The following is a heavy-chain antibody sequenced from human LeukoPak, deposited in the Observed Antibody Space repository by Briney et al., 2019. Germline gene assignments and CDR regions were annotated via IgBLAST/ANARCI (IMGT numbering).Heavy chain of an antibody. V-gene: IGHV1-2*04. Sequence: SVKVSCKASGYTFTGYYMHWVRQAPGQGLEWMGWINPNSGGTNYAQKFQGWVTTTRDTSISTAYMELSRLRSDDTAVYYCARAQYSSSWFPLGYWGQGTLVTVSS. CDR3: ARAQYSSSWFPLGY. CDR1: GYTFTGYY. J-gene: IGHJ4*02. CDR2: INPNSGGT. D-gene: IGHD6-13*01.